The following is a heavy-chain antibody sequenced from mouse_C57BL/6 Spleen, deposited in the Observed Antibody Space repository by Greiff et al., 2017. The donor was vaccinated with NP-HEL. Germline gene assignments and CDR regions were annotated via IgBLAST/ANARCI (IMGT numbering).Heavy chain of an antibody. CDR1: GYTFTEYT. J-gene: IGHJ2*01. CDR3: ARHEVDLDD. V-gene: IGHV1-62-2*01. CDR2: FSTGSGSI. Sequence: QVQLQQSGAELVKPGASVKLSCTASGYTFTEYTIHWVKQRSGQGLEWIGWFSTGSGSIKYNEKFKDKATWTADKSSSTVYMELSRLTAEDSAFYVCARHEVDLDDWGQGTTLTVSS.